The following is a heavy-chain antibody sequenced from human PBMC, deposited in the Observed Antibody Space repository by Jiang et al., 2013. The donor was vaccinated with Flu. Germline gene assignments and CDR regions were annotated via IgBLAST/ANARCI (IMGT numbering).Heavy chain of an antibody. CDR3: ARRGMAPSRLYYFDY. D-gene: IGHD2-15*01. CDR1: GGSISSYY. J-gene: IGHJ4*02. V-gene: IGHV4-59*08. Sequence: CPGLVKPSETLSLTCTVSGGSISSYYWSWIRQPPGKGLEWIGYIYYSGSTNYNPSLKSRVTISVDTSKNQFSLKLSSVTAADTAVYYCARRGMAPSRLYYFDYWGQGNPGHRLL. CDR2: IYYSGST.